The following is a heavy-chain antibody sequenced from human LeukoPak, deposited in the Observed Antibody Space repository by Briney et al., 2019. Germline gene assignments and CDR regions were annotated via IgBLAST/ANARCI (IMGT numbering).Heavy chain of an antibody. CDR2: INHSGST. CDR1: GGSFSGYY. J-gene: IGHJ4*02. Sequence: SETLSLTCAVYGGSFSGYYWSWIRQPPGKGLEWIGEINHSGSTNYNPSLKSRVTISVDTSKNQFSLKLSSVTAADTAVYYCARGGGERPFDYWGQGTLVTVSS. CDR3: ARGGGERPFDY. D-gene: IGHD1-1*01. V-gene: IGHV4-34*01.